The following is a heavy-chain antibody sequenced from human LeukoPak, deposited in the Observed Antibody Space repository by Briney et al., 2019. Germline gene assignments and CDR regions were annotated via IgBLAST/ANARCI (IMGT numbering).Heavy chain of an antibody. J-gene: IGHJ4*02. CDR2: ISSGSNSI. Sequence: PGGSLRLSCAASGFAFDTYSMNWVRQTPGKGLEWVSYISSGSNSIEYADSVKGRFTISRDNAKHTLYLEMNSLRAEDTAVYYCARLPGIASYWGQGTLVTVSS. CDR1: GFAFDTYS. V-gene: IGHV3-48*01. CDR3: ARLPGIASY. D-gene: IGHD6-13*01.